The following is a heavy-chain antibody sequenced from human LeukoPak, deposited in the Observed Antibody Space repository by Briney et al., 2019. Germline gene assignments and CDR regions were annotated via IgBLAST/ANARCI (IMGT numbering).Heavy chain of an antibody. V-gene: IGHV5-51*01. CDR2: IYPGDSDA. Sequence: GESLKISCKGSGYSFTSYWIGWVRQMPGKGLEWMGIIYPGDSDARYSPSFQGQVTISADSSISTAYLQWSSLKASDTVMYYCARRPYCTSTSCYDFDYWGQGALVTVS. CDR3: ARRPYCTSTSCYDFDY. CDR1: GYSFTSYW. D-gene: IGHD2-2*01. J-gene: IGHJ4*02.